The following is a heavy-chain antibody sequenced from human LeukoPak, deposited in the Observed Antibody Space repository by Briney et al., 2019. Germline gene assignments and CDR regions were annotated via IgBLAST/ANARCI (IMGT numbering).Heavy chain of an antibody. CDR1: GGSISSSSYY. D-gene: IGHD4-17*01. J-gene: IGHJ5*02. CDR2: IYYSGST. CDR3: FYGEGA. Sequence: SETLSLTCTVSGGSISSSSYYWRWIRQHPGKGLEWIGSIYYSGSTYYNPSLKSRVTISVDTSKNQFSLKLSSVTAADTAVYYCFYGEGAWGQGTLVTVSS. V-gene: IGHV4-39*01.